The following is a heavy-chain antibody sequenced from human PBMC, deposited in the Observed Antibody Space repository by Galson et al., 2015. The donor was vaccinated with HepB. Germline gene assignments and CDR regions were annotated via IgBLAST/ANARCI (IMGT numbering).Heavy chain of an antibody. CDR3: AKDWAENGTGWLTPYFYFYAMDV. V-gene: IGHV3-30*18. CDR1: GFTFSNFG. Sequence: SLRLSCAVSGFTFSNFGIHWVRQAPGKGLEWVAVISYDGSSKYYADSVKGRFTISRDNSKNTLHLQMTSLRAEDTAVYYCAKDWAENGTGWLTPYFYFYAMDVWGRGTTVTVS. CDR2: ISYDGSSK. J-gene: IGHJ6*02. D-gene: IGHD6-19*01.